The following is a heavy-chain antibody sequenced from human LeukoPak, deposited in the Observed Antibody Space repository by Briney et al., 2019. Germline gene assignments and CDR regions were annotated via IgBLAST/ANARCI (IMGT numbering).Heavy chain of an antibody. Sequence: SETLSLTCTVSGGSISSGSYYWSWIRQPAGKGLEWIGRIYTSGSTNYNPSLKSRVTISVDTSKKQFSLKLSSVTAADTAVYYCARSRLGMGLDYWGQGTLVTVSS. CDR2: IYTSGST. V-gene: IGHV4-61*02. CDR1: GGSISSGSYY. J-gene: IGHJ4*02. CDR3: ARSRLGMGLDY. D-gene: IGHD7-27*01.